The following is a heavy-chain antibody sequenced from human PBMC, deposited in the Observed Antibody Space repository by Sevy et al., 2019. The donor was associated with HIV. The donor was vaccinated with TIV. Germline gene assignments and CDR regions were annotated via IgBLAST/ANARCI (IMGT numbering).Heavy chain of an antibody. D-gene: IGHD3-9*01. J-gene: IGHJ4*02. CDR2: ISSSGSTI. Sequence: GGSLRLSCAASGFTFSDYYMSWIRQAPGKGLEWVSYISSSGSTIYYADSGKGRFTISRENAKNSLYLQMNSLRAEDTAVYYCARGRNIWTGYYRQPDYWGQGTLVTVSS. CDR3: ARGRNIWTGYYRQPDY. CDR1: GFTFSDYY. V-gene: IGHV3-11*01.